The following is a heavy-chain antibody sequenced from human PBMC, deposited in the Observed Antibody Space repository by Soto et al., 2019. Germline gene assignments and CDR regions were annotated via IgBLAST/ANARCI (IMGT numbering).Heavy chain of an antibody. D-gene: IGHD2-15*01. CDR1: GGTFSSYA. CDR3: LLSHCSGGSCDFDY. J-gene: IGHJ4*02. CDR2: IIPIFGTA. Sequence: QVQLVQSGAEVKKPGSSVKVSCKASGGTFSSYAISWVRQAPGQGLEWMGGIIPIFGTANYAQKFQGRVTITADESTSTAYMELSSLRPEDTAVYYCLLSHCSGGSCDFDYWGQGTLVTVSS. V-gene: IGHV1-69*01.